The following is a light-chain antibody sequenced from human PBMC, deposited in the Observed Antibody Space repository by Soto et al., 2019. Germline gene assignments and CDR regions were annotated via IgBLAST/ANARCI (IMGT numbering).Light chain of an antibody. CDR3: AAWEDSVNLGL. CDR2: SNN. V-gene: IGLV1-47*02. CDR1: PSNIGSNY. Sequence: QSVLTQPPSASGAPGQTVTLSCSGSPSNIGSNYVYWYQHLPGTAPTLLIYSNNQRPSGVPARFSGSKSDTSGSLAISGPRSEEEAEYYCAAWEDSVNLGLFGGGTKLTVL. J-gene: IGLJ3*02.